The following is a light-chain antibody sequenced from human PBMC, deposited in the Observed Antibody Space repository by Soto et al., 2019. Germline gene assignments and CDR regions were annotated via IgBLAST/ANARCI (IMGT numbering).Light chain of an antibody. J-gene: IGKJ1*01. Sequence: DIQMAQSPSTLSASVGDRVTITCRASQSINSLLAWFQQKPGKAPEILIYKASSLESGAPSRFSGSGSGTEFTLTISSLQPDDFATYYCLQYYDYRTFGQGTKVDIK. CDR1: QSINSL. CDR3: LQYYDYRT. V-gene: IGKV1-5*03. CDR2: KAS.